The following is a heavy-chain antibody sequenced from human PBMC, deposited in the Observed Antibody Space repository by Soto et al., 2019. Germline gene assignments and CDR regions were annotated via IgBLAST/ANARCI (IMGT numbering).Heavy chain of an antibody. Sequence: QITLKESGPTLVTPTQTLTLTCTFSGFSLSTNGVGVGWIRQPTGKALECLALIYWDDDERYSPSLKSRLIITQDTAKNHVVLTMTTRDPVDTATYYFARNVATRGNLFDHWGQGTLVTVSS. CDR3: ARNVATRGNLFDH. CDR2: IYWDDDE. J-gene: IGHJ5*02. V-gene: IGHV2-5*02. D-gene: IGHD6-6*01. CDR1: GFSLSTNGVG.